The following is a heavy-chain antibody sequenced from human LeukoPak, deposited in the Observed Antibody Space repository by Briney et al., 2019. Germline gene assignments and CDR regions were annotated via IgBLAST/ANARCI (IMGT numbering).Heavy chain of an antibody. CDR1: GFTFSNYW. CDR2: IKSDGSST. D-gene: IGHD4-17*01. J-gene: IGHJ4*02. V-gene: IGHV3-74*01. CDR3: AKPSYGDYDVGFDY. Sequence: GGSLRLSCAASGFTFSNYWMHWVRQAPGKGLVWVSRIKSDGSSTNYADSVKGRFTISRDNAKNTLYLQMNSLRAEDTAVYYCAKPSYGDYDVGFDYWGQGTLVTVSS.